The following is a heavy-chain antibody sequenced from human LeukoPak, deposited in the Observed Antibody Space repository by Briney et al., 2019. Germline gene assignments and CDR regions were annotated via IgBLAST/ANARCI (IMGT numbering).Heavy chain of an antibody. CDR1: GFTLNTYW. CDR2: IKHDGREK. V-gene: IGHV3-7*01. J-gene: IGHJ4*02. CDR3: AREGSRYY. Sequence: GASLRLSCATSGFTLNTYWMSWVRPAPGKGMEWVASIKHDGREKYYVESVKGRFTISRDNGRSSLYLQLNNLRADDTGVYYCAREGSRYYWGQGTLVTVSS.